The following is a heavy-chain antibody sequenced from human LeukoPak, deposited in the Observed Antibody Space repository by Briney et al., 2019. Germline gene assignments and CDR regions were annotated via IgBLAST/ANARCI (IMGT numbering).Heavy chain of an antibody. CDR1: GFTFDDYA. J-gene: IGHJ4*02. V-gene: IGHV3-9*01. D-gene: IGHD3-22*01. CDR2: ISWNSATI. CDR3: AKDSMEYYYDSSGYYCDY. Sequence: GRSLRLSCAASGFTFDDYAMHWVRQAPGKGLEWVSGISWNSATIGYADSVKGRFTISRDVAKNSLYLQMNSLRAEDTALYYCAKDSMEYYYDSSGYYCDYWGQGTLVTVSS.